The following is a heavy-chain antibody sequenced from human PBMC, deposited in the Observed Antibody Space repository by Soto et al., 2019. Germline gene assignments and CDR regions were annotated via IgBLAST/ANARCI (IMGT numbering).Heavy chain of an antibody. J-gene: IGHJ4*02. CDR1: GFTFSRSS. D-gene: IGHD6-13*01. V-gene: IGHV3-21*01. Sequence: GSLRLSCAAPGFTFSRSSMNWVRQAPWKGLEWVSSISSSSSYIYYADSVKGRLTISRDNAKNSLYLQMNSLRAEDTAVYYCARETPLIAPEYWGQETLVIVSS. CDR2: ISSSSSYI. CDR3: ARETPLIAPEY.